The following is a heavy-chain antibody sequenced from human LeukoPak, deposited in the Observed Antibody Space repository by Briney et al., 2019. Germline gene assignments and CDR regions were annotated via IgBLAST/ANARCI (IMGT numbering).Heavy chain of an antibody. J-gene: IGHJ5*02. CDR1: GFTFSSYA. V-gene: IGHV3-23*01. D-gene: IGHD6-13*01. CDR2: ISGSGGST. Sequence: GVLRLSCAASGFTFSSYAMSWVRQAPGKGLEWVSAISGSGGSTYYADSVKGRFTISRDNSKNTLYLQMNSLRAEDTAVYYCAKHPQSWAAAGWFDPWGQGTLVTVSS. CDR3: AKHPQSWAAAGWFDP.